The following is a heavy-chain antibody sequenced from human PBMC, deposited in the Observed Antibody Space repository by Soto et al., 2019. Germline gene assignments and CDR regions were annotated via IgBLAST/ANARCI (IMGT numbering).Heavy chain of an antibody. CDR2: INIDGSGT. Sequence: GGSLRLSCAASGFTFSNYWMYWVRQAPGKGLVWVSRINIDGSGTTYADSVKGRFTISRDNAKNTVFLEMKNLRAEDTAVYYSARDSYAPHVWGPGTTVTVSS. D-gene: IGHD4-17*01. J-gene: IGHJ6*02. CDR3: ARDSYAPHV. CDR1: GFTFSNYW. V-gene: IGHV3-74*03.